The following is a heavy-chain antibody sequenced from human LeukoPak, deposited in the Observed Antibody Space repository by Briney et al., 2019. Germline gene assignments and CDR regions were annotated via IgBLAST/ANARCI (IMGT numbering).Heavy chain of an antibody. CDR2: ISSSGNTI. Sequence: GGSLRLSCAASGFIFSSYEMNWVRQAPGKGLQWVSYISSSGNTIYYADSVKGRFTISRDNAKNSLYLQMNSLRAEDTAVYYCARGGYTFGYDDYWGQGTLVTVSS. J-gene: IGHJ4*02. D-gene: IGHD5-18*01. CDR1: GFIFSSYE. CDR3: ARGGYTFGYDDY. V-gene: IGHV3-48*03.